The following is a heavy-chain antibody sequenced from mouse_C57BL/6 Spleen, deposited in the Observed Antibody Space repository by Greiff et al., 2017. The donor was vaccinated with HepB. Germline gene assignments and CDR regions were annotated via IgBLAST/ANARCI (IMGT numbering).Heavy chain of an antibody. Sequence: VKLVESGAELARPGASVKLSCKASGYTFTSYGISWVKQRTGQGLEWIGEIYPRSGNTYYNEKFKGKATLTADKSSSTAYMELRSLTSEDSAVYFCARALTGKDAMDYWGQGTSVTVSS. CDR1: GYTFTSYG. CDR3: ARALTGKDAMDY. D-gene: IGHD4-1*01. CDR2: IYPRSGNT. J-gene: IGHJ4*01. V-gene: IGHV1-81*01.